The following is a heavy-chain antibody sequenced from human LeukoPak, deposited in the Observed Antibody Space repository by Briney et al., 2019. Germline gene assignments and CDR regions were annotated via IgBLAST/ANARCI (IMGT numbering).Heavy chain of an antibody. CDR3: ARDAFDI. CDR1: GGSFSGYY. CDR2: IDHSGST. V-gene: IGHV4-34*01. Sequence: SETLSLTCAVYGGSFSGYYWSWIRQPPGKGLEWIGEIDHSGSTNYNPSLKSRVTISVDTSKNQFSLKLSSVTAADTAVYYCARDAFDIWGQGTMVTVSS. J-gene: IGHJ3*02.